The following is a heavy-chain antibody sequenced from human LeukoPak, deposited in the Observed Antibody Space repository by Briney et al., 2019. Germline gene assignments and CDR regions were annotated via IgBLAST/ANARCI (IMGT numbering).Heavy chain of an antibody. J-gene: IGHJ4*02. CDR1: GFTFSSYG. D-gene: IGHD5-24*01. CDR2: ISDSGGST. Sequence: GGSLRLSCAASGFTFSSYGMNWVRQAPGKGLEWVSSISDSGGSTYYADSVKGRFTISRDNSKNTLYLQMNSLRAEDTAVYYCAKEWMATLDYWGQGTLVTVSS. V-gene: IGHV3-23*01. CDR3: AKEWMATLDY.